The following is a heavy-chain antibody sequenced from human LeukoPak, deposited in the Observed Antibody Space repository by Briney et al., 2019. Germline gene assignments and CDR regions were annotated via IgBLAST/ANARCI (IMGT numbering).Heavy chain of an antibody. D-gene: IGHD3-16*01. CDR1: GFTFSSYE. CDR3: ASQGELPSFDY. J-gene: IGHJ4*02. CDR2: ISSSGSTI. Sequence: GGSLRLSCAAPGFTFSSYEMNWVRQAPGKGLEWVSYISSSGSTIYYADSVKGRFTISRDNAKNSLYLQMNSLRAEDTAVYYCASQGELPSFDYWGQGTLVTVSS. V-gene: IGHV3-48*03.